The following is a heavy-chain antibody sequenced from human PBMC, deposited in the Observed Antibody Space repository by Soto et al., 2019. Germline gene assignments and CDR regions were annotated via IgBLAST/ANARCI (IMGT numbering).Heavy chain of an antibody. D-gene: IGHD3-22*01. J-gene: IGHJ5*01. CDR1: GFTFSNYA. V-gene: IGHV3-23*01. CDR3: AKDLARGPYHSSGYFGGFDS. Sequence: EVQLLESGGGLVRPGGSLRLSCPASGFTFSNYAMSWVRQAPGKGLEWVSAISGSGANTFYADSVKGRFTISRDNSKNALYLQMNSLRAEDTAIYYCAKDLARGPYHSSGYFGGFDSWGQGTQVTVSS. CDR2: ISGSGANT.